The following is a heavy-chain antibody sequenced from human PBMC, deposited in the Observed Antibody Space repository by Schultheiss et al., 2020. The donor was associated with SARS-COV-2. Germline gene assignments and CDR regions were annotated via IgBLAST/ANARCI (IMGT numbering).Heavy chain of an antibody. CDR3: AKDRIAVAGKGGYFQH. CDR2: ISAYNGNT. CDR1: GGTFSSYA. J-gene: IGHJ1*01. V-gene: IGHV1-18*01. D-gene: IGHD6-19*01. Sequence: ASVKVSCKASGGTFSSYAISWVRQAPGQGLEWMGWISAYNGNTNYAQKLQGRVTMTTDTSTSTAYMELRSLRSDDTAVYYCAKDRIAVAGKGGYFQHWSQGTLVTVSS.